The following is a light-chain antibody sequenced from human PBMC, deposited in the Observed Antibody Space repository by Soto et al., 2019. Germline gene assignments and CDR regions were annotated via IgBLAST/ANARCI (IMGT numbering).Light chain of an antibody. J-gene: IGLJ1*01. V-gene: IGLV2-8*01. CDR2: EVS. CDR3: SSYAGSNYV. Sequence: QSALTQPPSASGSPGQSVTISCTVTSSDVGGYNYVSWYQQHPGKAPKLMIYEVSKRPSGVPDRFSGSKSGNTASLTVSGLQAEDEADYFCSSYAGSNYVFGTGTKVTVL. CDR1: SSDVGGYNY.